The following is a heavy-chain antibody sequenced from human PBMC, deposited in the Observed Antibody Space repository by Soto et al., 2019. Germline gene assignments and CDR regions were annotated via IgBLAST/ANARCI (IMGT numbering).Heavy chain of an antibody. D-gene: IGHD2-15*01. CDR3: ARAKGILVVAAYTPYYFDY. V-gene: IGHV1-3*01. CDR1: GYTFTSYA. CDR2: INAGNGNT. Sequence: GASVKGSCKASGYTFTSYAMHWVRQAPGQRLEWMGWINAGNGNTKYSQKFQGRVTITRDTSASTAYMELSSLRSEDTAVYYCARAKGILVVAAYTPYYFDYWGQGTLVTVSS. J-gene: IGHJ4*02.